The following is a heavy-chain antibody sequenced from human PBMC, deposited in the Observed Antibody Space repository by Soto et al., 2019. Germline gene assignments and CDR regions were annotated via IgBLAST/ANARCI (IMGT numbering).Heavy chain of an antibody. D-gene: IGHD6-13*01. CDR1: GFTFDDYT. CDR3: AKDAGAYSSWIDY. Sequence: GGSLRLSCAASGFTFDDYTMHWVRQAPGKGLEWVSLISWDGGSTYYADSVKGRFTISRDNSKNSLYLQMNSLRTEDTALYYCAKDAGAYSSWIDYWGQGTLVTVSS. CDR2: ISWDGGST. J-gene: IGHJ4*02. V-gene: IGHV3-43*01.